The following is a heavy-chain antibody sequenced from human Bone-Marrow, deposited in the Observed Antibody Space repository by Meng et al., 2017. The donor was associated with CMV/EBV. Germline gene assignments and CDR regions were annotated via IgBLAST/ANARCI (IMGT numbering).Heavy chain of an antibody. V-gene: IGHV3-30*02. J-gene: IGHJ4*02. CDR1: GFTFSSYG. D-gene: IGHD3-3*01. CDR3: ARDVVLSARYDFWNY. Sequence: GGSLRLSCAASGFTFSSYGMHWVRQAPGKGLEWVAFIRYDGSNKYYADSVKGRFTISRDNAKNTLYLQMNSLRAEDTAVYYCARDVVLSARYDFWNYWGQGTLVTVSS. CDR2: IRYDGSNK.